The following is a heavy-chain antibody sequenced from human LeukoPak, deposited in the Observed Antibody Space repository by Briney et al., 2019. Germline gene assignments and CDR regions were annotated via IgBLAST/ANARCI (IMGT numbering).Heavy chain of an antibody. CDR3: ARAPYYGDSSNWFDP. V-gene: IGHV4-59*01. J-gene: IGHJ5*02. Sequence: SETLSLTXTVSGGSISSYYWSWIRQPPGKGLEWIGYIYYSGSTNYNPSLKGRVTISVDTSKNQFSLKLSSVTAADTAVYYCARAPYYGDSSNWFDPWGQGTLVTVSS. CDR1: GGSISSYY. D-gene: IGHD4-17*01. CDR2: IYYSGST.